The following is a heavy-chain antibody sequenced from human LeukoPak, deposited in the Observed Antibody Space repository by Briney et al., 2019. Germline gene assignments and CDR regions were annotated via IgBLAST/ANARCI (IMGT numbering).Heavy chain of an antibody. J-gene: IGHJ6*03. Sequence: SETLSLTCTVSGGSISSSSYYWGWIRQPPGKGLEWIGSIYYSGSTNYNPSLKSRVTISVDTSKNQFSLKLSSVTAADTAVYYCARVTRDNMDVWGKGTTVTISS. V-gene: IGHV4-39*07. CDR1: GGSISSSSYY. CDR2: IYYSGST. CDR3: ARVTRDNMDV.